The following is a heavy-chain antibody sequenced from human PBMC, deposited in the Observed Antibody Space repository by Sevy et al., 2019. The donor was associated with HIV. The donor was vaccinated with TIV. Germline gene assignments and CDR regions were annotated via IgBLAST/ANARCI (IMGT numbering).Heavy chain of an antibody. Sequence: ASVKVSCKASGGTFSSYAISWVRQAPGQGLEWMGGIIPIFGTANYAQKFQGRVTITADESTSTAYMELSSLRSEDTAVYYCAIAMESSTVTTYAFDIWGQGTMVTVSS. J-gene: IGHJ3*02. D-gene: IGHD4-17*01. CDR1: GGTFSSYA. CDR2: IIPIFGTA. V-gene: IGHV1-69*13. CDR3: AIAMESSTVTTYAFDI.